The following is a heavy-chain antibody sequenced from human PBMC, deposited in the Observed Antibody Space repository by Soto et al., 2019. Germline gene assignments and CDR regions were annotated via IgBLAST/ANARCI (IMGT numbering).Heavy chain of an antibody. J-gene: IGHJ3*02. D-gene: IGHD6-19*01. CDR2: INAGNGNT. CDR1: GYTITNYA. CDR3: ARSDMTVAAAFNI. V-gene: IGHV1-3*01. Sequence: QAQLVQSGAEVKKPGASVKVSCKASGYTITNYAIHWVRQAPGQGLEWMGWINAGNGNTKYSQHFQGRVTITRDTSARTAYLELSSLRSEDTAGYFCARSDMTVAAAFNIWGQGTKVTVSS.